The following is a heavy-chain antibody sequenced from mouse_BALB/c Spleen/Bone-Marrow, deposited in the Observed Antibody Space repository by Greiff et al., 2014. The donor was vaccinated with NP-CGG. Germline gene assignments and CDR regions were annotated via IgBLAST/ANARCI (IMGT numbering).Heavy chain of an antibody. CDR1: GFDIKDTY. D-gene: IGHD2-1*01. CDR2: IDPANGNT. CDR3: AIYYGNYYAMDY. Sequence: VQLKESGAELVKPGASVKLSCTAFGFDIKDTYMHWVKQRPEQGLEWIGRIDPANGNTKYDPKFQGKATITADTSSNTAYLQLSSLTSEDTAVYYCAIYYGNYYAMDYWGQGTSVTVSS. V-gene: IGHV14-3*02. J-gene: IGHJ4*01.